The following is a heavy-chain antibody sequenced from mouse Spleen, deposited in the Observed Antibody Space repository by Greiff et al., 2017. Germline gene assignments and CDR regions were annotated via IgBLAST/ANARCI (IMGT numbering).Heavy chain of an antibody. CDR1: GYTFTDYY. CDR2: IYPNHGGT. Sequence: VQLQQSGPELVKPGASVKISCKASGYTFTDYYMNWVKQSPGKSLEWIGDIYPNHGGTSYNQKFKGKATLTVDTSSSTAYMELRSLTSEDSAVYYCAREGFYYGSSYNYYAMDYWGQGTSGTVSS. CDR3: AREGFYYGSSYNYYAMDY. J-gene: IGHJ4*01. V-gene: IGHV1-26*01. D-gene: IGHD1-1*01.